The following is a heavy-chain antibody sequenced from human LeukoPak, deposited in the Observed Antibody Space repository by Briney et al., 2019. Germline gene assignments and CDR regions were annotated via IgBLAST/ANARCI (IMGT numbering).Heavy chain of an antibody. CDR3: ARHSVTKKTFDY. V-gene: IGHV4-34*01. CDR1: GGSFSVYY. J-gene: IGHJ4*02. CDR2: INHRGST. D-gene: IGHD4-17*01. Sequence: PSETLSLTCAVYGGSFSVYYWSWIRQPPGKGREWIGEINHRGSTNYNPSLKSRVAISVDTSKNQFSLKLSSVTAADTAVYYCARHSVTKKTFDYWGQGTLVSVSS.